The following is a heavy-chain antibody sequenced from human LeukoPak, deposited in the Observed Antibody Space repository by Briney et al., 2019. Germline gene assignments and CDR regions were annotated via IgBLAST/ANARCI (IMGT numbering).Heavy chain of an antibody. CDR3: ARDYKSSYYYYYMDV. J-gene: IGHJ6*03. CDR1: GFTFSDYY. CDR2: ISSSGSTI. V-gene: IGHV3-11*04. D-gene: IGHD3-10*01. Sequence: PGGSLRLSCAASGFTFSDYYMNWIRQAPGKGLEWVSYISSSGSTIYYADSVKGRFTISRDNAKNSLYLQMNSLRAEDTAVYYCARDYKSSYYYYYMDVWGKGTTVTVSS.